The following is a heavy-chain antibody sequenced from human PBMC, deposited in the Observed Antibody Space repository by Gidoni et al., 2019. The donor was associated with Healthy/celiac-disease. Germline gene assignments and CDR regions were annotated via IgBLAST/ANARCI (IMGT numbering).Heavy chain of an antibody. CDR3: ARDRSGSSDY. CDR1: GGTFSSYA. D-gene: IGHD1-26*01. J-gene: IGHJ4*02. V-gene: IGHV1-69*09. CDR2: IIPILVIA. Sequence: QVQLVQSGAEVKKPGYSVKVSCKASGGTFSSYAISWVRQAPGQGLEWMGRIIPILVIANYAQKFQGRVTITADKSTSTAYMELSSLRSEDTAVYYCARDRSGSSDYWGQGTLVTVSS.